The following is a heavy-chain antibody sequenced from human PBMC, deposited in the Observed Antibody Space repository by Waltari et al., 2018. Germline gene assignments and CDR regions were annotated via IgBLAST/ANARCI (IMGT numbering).Heavy chain of an antibody. CDR1: GFTFSSYW. Sequence: EVQLVESGGGFVQPGGSLRLSCAASGFTFSSYWMHWVRQVPGKGLVWVSRMNGDGTNILYAESVKGRFTNSRDNAKNTLYLQMNKLRVEDTAVYYCARVKLGDYVISTWGQGTLVTVSS. CDR2: MNGDGTNI. V-gene: IGHV3-74*01. J-gene: IGHJ5*02. CDR3: ARVKLGDYVIST. D-gene: IGHD4-17*01.